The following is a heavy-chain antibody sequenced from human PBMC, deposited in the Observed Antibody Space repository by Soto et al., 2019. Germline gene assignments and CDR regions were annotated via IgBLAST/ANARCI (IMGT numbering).Heavy chain of an antibody. CDR3: ARDLYSSSRDPFDY. CDR2: ISYDGSNK. V-gene: IGHV3-30-3*01. D-gene: IGHD6-13*01. CDR1: GFTFSSYA. J-gene: IGHJ4*02. Sequence: QVQLVESGGGVVQPGRSLRLSCAASGFTFSSYAMHWVRQAPGKGLEWVAVISYDGSNKYYADSVKGRFTISRDNSKNTLYLQMNSLRAEDTAVYYCARDLYSSSRDPFDYWGQGTLVTVSS.